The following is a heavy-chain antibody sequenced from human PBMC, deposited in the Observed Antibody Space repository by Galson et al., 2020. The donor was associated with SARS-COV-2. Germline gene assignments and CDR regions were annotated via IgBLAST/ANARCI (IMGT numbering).Heavy chain of an antibody. Sequence: ASVKVSCKASGYTFTGYYMHWVRQAPGQGLEWMGWINPNSGGTNYAQKFQGRVTMTRDTSISTAYMELSRLRSDDTAVYYCARARGDREIVVVPAAKQSCYYGMDVWGQGTTVTVSS. CDR1: GYTFTGYY. CDR2: INPNSGGT. V-gene: IGHV1-2*02. D-gene: IGHD2-2*01. J-gene: IGHJ6*02. CDR3: ARARGDREIVVVPAAKQSCYYGMDV.